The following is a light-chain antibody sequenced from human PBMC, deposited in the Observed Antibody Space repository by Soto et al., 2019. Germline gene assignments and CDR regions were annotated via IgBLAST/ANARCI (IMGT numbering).Light chain of an antibody. V-gene: IGLV1-44*01. J-gene: IGLJ1*01. Sequence: QSVLTQPPSASGTPGQRVTISCSGSSSNIGSNTVNWYQQLPGTAPKLLIYSNNQRPSGVPDRFSGSKSGTSASLPISGLQSEDEADYYCLSFTSSNTYICGTGSKGTVL. CDR3: LSFTSSNTYI. CDR2: SNN. CDR1: SSNIGSNT.